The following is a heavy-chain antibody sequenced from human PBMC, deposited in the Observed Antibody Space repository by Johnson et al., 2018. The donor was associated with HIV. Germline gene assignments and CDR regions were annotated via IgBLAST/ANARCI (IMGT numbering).Heavy chain of an antibody. J-gene: IGHJ3*02. CDR1: GFTFDDYA. CDR3: ARDQDPYYYGSGTLSI. CDR2: INWSGGIT. V-gene: IGHV3-20*04. D-gene: IGHD3-10*01. Sequence: ESGGGLVQPGGSLRLSCAASGFTFDDYAMNWVRQAPGKRLEWVSSINWSGGITAYADSVKGRFTISRDNAKNSLYLQMNSLRAEDTAVYYCARDQDPYYYGSGTLSIWGQGTMVTVSS.